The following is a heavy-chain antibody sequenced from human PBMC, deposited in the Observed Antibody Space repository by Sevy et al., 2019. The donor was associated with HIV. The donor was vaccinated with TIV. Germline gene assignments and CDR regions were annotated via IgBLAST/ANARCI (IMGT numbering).Heavy chain of an antibody. J-gene: IGHJ5*02. D-gene: IGHD3-9*01. CDR3: ARSYYAILTGYYGGPWSRFDP. CDR2: IYYSGST. V-gene: IGHV4-39*01. CDR1: GGSISSSSYY. Sequence: SETVSLTCTVSGGSISSSSYYWGWIRQPPGKGLEWIGSIYYSGSTYYNPSLKSRVTISVDTSKNQFSLKLSSVTAADTAVYYCARSYYAILTGYYGGPWSRFDPWGQGTLVTVSS.